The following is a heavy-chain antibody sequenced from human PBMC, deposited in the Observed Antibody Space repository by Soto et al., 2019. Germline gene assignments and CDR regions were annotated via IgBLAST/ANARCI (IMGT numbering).Heavy chain of an antibody. Sequence: QVQLQESGPGLVKPSGTLSLTCAVSGGSISRRTWWSWVRQAPGKGLEWIGEISHSGSTNYNPSLKSRATISVDKSKNQFSLKVTSVTAADTAVYYCARVQYESSGYGALDIWGQGTMVTVSS. J-gene: IGHJ3*02. CDR2: ISHSGST. CDR3: ARVQYESSGYGALDI. CDR1: GGSISRRTW. V-gene: IGHV4-4*02. D-gene: IGHD3-22*01.